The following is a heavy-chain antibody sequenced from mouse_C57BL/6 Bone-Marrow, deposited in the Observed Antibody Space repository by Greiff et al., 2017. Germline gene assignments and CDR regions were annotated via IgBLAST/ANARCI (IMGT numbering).Heavy chain of an antibody. D-gene: IGHD1-1*01. CDR1: GFNIKDDY. Sequence: EVQRVESGAELVRPGASVKLSCTASGFNIKDDYMHWVKQRPEQGLEWIGWIDPENGDTEYASKFQGKATITADTSSHTAYLQLSSLPSEDTAVYYCTWITTVVATGAYWGQGTLVTVAA. V-gene: IGHV14-4*01. CDR2: IDPENGDT. J-gene: IGHJ3*01. CDR3: TWITTVVATGAY.